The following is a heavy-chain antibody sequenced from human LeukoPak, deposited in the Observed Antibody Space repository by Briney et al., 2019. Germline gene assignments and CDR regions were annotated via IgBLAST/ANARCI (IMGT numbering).Heavy chain of an antibody. D-gene: IGHD3-3*01. V-gene: IGHV3-7*01. J-gene: IGHJ4*02. CDR2: IKPDGSED. CDR3: ARTSGYYDF. Sequence: GGSLRLSCAASGFSFSSYWMGWVRQAPGKGLEWVASIKPDGSEDYYVDSMKGRFSISRDNAENSLSLQMNSLRAEDTAVYYCARTSGYYDFWGQGTLVTVSS. CDR1: GFSFSSYW.